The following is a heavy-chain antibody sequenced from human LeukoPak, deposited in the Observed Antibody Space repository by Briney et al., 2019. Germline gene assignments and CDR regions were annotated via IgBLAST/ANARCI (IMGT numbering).Heavy chain of an antibody. CDR2: FDPEDGET. CDR1: GYTLTELS. J-gene: IGHJ3*02. Sequence: ASVKVSCKVSGYTLTELSMHWVRQAPGKGLEWMGGFDPEDGETIYAQKFQGRVTMTEDTSTDTAYMELSSLRSEDAAIYYCTTDGSSSSWKEDAFDIWGRGTLVTVS. CDR3: TTDGSSSSWKEDAFDI. D-gene: IGHD2-2*01. V-gene: IGHV1-24*01.